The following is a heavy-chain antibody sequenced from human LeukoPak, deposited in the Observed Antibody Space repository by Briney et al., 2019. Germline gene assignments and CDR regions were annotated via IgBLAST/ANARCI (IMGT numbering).Heavy chain of an antibody. CDR2: ISSNGGST. D-gene: IGHD6-13*01. Sequence: GGSLRLSCSASGFTFSSYAMHWVRQAPGKGLEYVSAISSNGGSTYYADSVKGRFTISRDNSKNTLYLQMDSLRVEDTAVYYCARTKYDSSLGFDSWGQGTLVTVSS. V-gene: IGHV3-64*04. J-gene: IGHJ4*02. CDR1: GFTFSSYA. CDR3: ARTKYDSSLGFDS.